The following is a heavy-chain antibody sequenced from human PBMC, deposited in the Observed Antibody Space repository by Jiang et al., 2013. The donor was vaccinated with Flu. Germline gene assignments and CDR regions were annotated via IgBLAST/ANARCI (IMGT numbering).Heavy chain of an antibody. CDR3: ARPHADWGGLDH. CDR2: IDPGNGNT. V-gene: IGHV1-3*01. D-gene: IGHD3-9*01. Sequence: SGAEVKKPGASVKVSCWASGYTFTRYTLHWVRQAPGQRLEWMGWIDPGNGNTKFSQKFQGRITISRATSANTAYMELSNLRSEDTAVYYCARPHADWGGLDHWGQGTPVTISS. CDR1: GYTFTRYT. J-gene: IGHJ4*02.